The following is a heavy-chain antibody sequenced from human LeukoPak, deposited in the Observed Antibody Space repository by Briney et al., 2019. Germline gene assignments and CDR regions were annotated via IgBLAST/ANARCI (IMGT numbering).Heavy chain of an antibody. CDR3: AIIPTVVDNGMNG. CDR1: GFTFSSYA. J-gene: IGHJ6*02. V-gene: IGHV3-23*01. D-gene: IGHD4-23*01. Sequence: QPGGSLRLSCAASGFTFSSYAMSWVRHPPGKGLEWVSDISGSGGSNYYAYSVKGRCTISRHNSKNTLYLQMNSLRAEDTAVYYRAIIPTVVDNGMNGWGQGTTVTVSS. CDR2: ISGSGGSN.